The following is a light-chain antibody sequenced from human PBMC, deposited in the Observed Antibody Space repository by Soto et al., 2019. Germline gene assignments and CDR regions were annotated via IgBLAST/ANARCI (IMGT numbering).Light chain of an antibody. CDR2: AAS. CDR1: QGISND. Sequence: DTQMTQSPTSLSASVGDRVTITCRASQGISNDLAWYQQKPGKVPELLIYAASTLQSGVPSRFSGSGSVTDFTIAIRRLQPEDVVTYFCQKYDSSALSFGGGYKVEF. J-gene: IGKJ4*01. V-gene: IGKV1-27*01. CDR3: QKYDSSALS.